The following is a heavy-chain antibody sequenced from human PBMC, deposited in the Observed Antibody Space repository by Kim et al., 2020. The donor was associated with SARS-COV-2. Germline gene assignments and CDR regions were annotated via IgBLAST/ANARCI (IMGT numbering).Heavy chain of an antibody. V-gene: IGHV4-31*03. CDR3: ARDSIVVVPAATTDYYYYYMDV. D-gene: IGHD2-2*01. CDR2: IYYSGST. J-gene: IGHJ6*03. CDR1: GGSISSGGYY. Sequence: SETLSLTCTVSGGSISSGGYYWSWIRQHPGKGLEWIGYIYYSGSTYYNPSLKSRVTISVDTSKNQFSLKLSSVTAADTAVYYCARDSIVVVPAATTDYYYYYMDVWGKGTTVTVSS.